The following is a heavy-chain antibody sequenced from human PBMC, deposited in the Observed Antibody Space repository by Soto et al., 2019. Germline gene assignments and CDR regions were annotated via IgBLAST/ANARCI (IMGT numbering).Heavy chain of an antibody. CDR2: INHSGST. CDR3: ARGPLSYSSSWYGPSRVWFDP. D-gene: IGHD6-13*01. J-gene: IGHJ5*02. V-gene: IGHV4-34*01. Sequence: KPSETLSLTCAVYGGSFSGYYWSWIRQPPGKGLEWIGEINHSGSTNYNPSLKSRVTISVDTSKNQFSLKLSSVTAADTAVYYCARGPLSYSSSWYGPSRVWFDPWGQGTLVTVSS. CDR1: GGSFSGYY.